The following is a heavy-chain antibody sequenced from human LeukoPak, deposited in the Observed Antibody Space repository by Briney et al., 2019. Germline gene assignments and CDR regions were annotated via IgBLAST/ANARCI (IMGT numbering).Heavy chain of an antibody. CDR3: ATYLNLGN. CDR2: IKPDGSEK. J-gene: IGHJ4*02. D-gene: IGHD1-14*01. CDR1: GFTFSTVW. V-gene: IGHV3-7*01. Sequence: GGSLRLSCAVSGFTFSTVWMSWVRQAPRKGLECVANIKPDGSEKYYVDSVKGRFTISRDNAKNSLYLQMDSLRAEDTAVYYCATYLNLGNWGQGTLVTVSS.